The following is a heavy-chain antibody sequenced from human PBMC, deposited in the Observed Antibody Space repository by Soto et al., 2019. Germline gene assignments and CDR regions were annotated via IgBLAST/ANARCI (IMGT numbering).Heavy chain of an antibody. Sequence: PWGSLLISCASSVFSFSEYWTHWVRQAPGKGLVWVSRINRDGSSTSYADSVKGRFIISRDNAKNTLDLQMNSLRAEDTAVYYCSKGGYYSYDAFDIWGQRTMVTVSS. CDR3: SKGGYYSYDAFDI. D-gene: IGHD3-22*01. J-gene: IGHJ3*02. V-gene: IGHV3-74*01. CDR1: VFSFSEYW. CDR2: INRDGSST.